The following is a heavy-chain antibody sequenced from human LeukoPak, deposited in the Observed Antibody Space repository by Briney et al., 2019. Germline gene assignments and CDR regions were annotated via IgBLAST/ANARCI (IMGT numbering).Heavy chain of an antibody. CDR1: GFTFSSYG. CDR3: ARVGGYSSGWEPDY. J-gene: IGHJ4*02. Sequence: GGSLRLSCAASGFTFSSYGMHWVRQAPGKGLEWVAFIRYDGSNKYYADSVKGRFTISRDNAQNSLYLQMNSLRAEDTAVYYCARVGGYSSGWEPDYWGQGTLVTVSS. V-gene: IGHV3-30*02. D-gene: IGHD6-19*01. CDR2: IRYDGSNK.